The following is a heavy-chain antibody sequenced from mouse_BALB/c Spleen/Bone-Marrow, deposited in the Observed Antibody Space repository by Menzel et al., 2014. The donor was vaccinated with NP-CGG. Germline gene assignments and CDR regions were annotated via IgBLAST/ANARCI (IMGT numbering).Heavy chain of an antibody. Sequence: VKLMESGAELVRPGSSVKISCKASGYAFSVYWMNWVKQRPGQGLEWIGQIYPGDGDTNYNGKFKGRATLTADKSSNTAYMQLSSLTSEDSAVYFCARGGIPVDYWGQGTTLTVSS. J-gene: IGHJ2*01. CDR3: ARGGIPVDY. V-gene: IGHV1-80*01. CDR1: GYAFSVYW. CDR2: IYPGDGDT.